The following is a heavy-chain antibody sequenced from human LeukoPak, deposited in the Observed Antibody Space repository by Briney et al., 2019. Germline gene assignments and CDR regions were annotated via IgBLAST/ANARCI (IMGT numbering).Heavy chain of an antibody. CDR3: ARDTIYDFWSGFPRPNNWFDP. Sequence: ASVKVSCKASGYTFTGYYMHWVRQAPGQGLEWMGWINPNSGGTNYAQKFQGRVTMTRDTSISTAYMELSRLRSDDTAVYYCARDTIYDFWSGFPRPNNWFDPWGQGTLVTVSS. CDR2: INPNSGGT. D-gene: IGHD3-3*01. CDR1: GYTFTGYY. V-gene: IGHV1-2*02. J-gene: IGHJ5*02.